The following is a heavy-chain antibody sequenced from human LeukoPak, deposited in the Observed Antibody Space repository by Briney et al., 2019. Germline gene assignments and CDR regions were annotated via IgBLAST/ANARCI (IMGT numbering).Heavy chain of an antibody. Sequence: GGSLRLSCAASGFTVSSSYMSWIRQAPGKGLEWVSYISSSGNSISYADSVKGRFTFSRDNAKNSLYLQMNSMRAEDTAVYYCTRDQVSVAGTGIDYWGQGTLVTVSS. CDR2: ISSSGNSI. D-gene: IGHD6-19*01. CDR3: TRDQVSVAGTGIDY. J-gene: IGHJ4*02. V-gene: IGHV3-11*04. CDR1: GFTVSSSY.